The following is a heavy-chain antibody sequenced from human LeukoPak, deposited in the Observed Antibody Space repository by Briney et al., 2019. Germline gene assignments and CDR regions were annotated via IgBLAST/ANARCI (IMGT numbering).Heavy chain of an antibody. CDR2: IIPIFGTA. D-gene: IGHD6-13*01. J-gene: IGHJ4*02. V-gene: IGHV1-69*13. Sequence: PVKVSCKASGGTFSSYAISWVRQAPGQGLEWMGGIIPIFGTANYAQKFQGRVTITADESTSTAYMELSSLRSEDTAVYYCARESRDSSWFDYWGQGTLVTVSS. CDR1: GGTFSSYA. CDR3: ARESRDSSWFDY.